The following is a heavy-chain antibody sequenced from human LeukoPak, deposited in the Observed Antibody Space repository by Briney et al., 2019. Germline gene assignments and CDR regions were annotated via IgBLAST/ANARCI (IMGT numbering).Heavy chain of an antibody. CDR1: GFTFGSHA. CDR3: ARDGAYYMDV. CDR2: IFGSGGSP. J-gene: IGHJ6*03. D-gene: IGHD3-10*01. V-gene: IGHV3-23*01. Sequence: GGSLRLSCEASGFTFGSHAMYWVRQAPGKGLEWVAGIFGSGGSPHYADSVKGRFTISRDNSRNTVYLQINSLRAEDTAVYYCARDGAYYMDVWGKGTTVTVSS.